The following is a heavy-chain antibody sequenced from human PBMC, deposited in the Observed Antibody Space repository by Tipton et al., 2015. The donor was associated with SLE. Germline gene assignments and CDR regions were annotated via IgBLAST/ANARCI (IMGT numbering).Heavy chain of an antibody. V-gene: IGHV4-59*12. CDR1: GGSISSYY. J-gene: IGHJ5*02. Sequence: TLSLTCTVSGGSISSYYWSWIRQPPGKGLEWIGYIYYSGSTNYNPSLKSRVTISVDKSKNQFSLKLSSVTAADTAVYYCARKGGMSWFDPWGQGTLVTVSS. CDR3: ARKGGMSWFDP. CDR2: IYYSGST.